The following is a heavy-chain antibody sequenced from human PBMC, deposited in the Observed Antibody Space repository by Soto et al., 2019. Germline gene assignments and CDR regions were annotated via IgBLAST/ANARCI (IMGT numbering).Heavy chain of an antibody. D-gene: IGHD5-12*01. V-gene: IGHV1-18*01. Sequence: QVQLVQSGAEVKKPGASVKVTCKASGYTFTSYGISWVRQAPGQGREWMGWISAYNGDANYAQKLQGRVTMTTDTSKRTAYRELRSLRSDDTAVYYCARESTMRGLEYWGQGTLVTVSS. CDR2: ISAYNGDA. J-gene: IGHJ4*02. CDR1: GYTFTSYG. CDR3: ARESTMRGLEY.